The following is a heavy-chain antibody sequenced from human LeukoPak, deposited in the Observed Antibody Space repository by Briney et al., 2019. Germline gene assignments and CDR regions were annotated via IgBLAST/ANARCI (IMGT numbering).Heavy chain of an antibody. CDR1: GGSFSGYY. V-gene: IGHV4-34*01. D-gene: IGHD3-22*01. CDR2: INHSGST. Sequence: SETLPLTCAVYGGSFSGYYWSWIRQPPGKGLEWIGEINHSGSTNYDPSLKSRVTISVDTSKNQFSLKLSSVTAADTAVYYCARYYYDSNGLKYYFDYRGQGTLVTVSS. CDR3: ARYYYDSNGLKYYFDY. J-gene: IGHJ4*02.